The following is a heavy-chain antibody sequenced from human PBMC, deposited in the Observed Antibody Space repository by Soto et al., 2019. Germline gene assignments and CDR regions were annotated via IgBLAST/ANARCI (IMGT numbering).Heavy chain of an antibody. CDR2: IYYSGIT. Sequence: PSETLSLTCTVSGGSISSSIYYWGWIRHPPGKGLEWIGSIYYSGITYYNPSLKSRVTISVDTSKNQFSLKLSSVTAADTAVYYCARQSGEQWLVRRNWFDPWGQGTLVTVSS. CDR1: GGSISSSIYY. CDR3: ARQSGEQWLVRRNWFDP. V-gene: IGHV4-39*01. J-gene: IGHJ5*02. D-gene: IGHD6-19*01.